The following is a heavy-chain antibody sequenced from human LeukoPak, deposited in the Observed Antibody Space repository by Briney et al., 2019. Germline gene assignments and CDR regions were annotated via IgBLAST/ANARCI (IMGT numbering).Heavy chain of an antibody. J-gene: IGHJ4*02. Sequence: SETLYLTCSVSGGYVSSSGYYWGWIRQPPGEGLEWIGSIYSSGSSYYNPSLKSRVTISVVTSKNQCSLNRSSVTAADTAVYYCARQYGLPTFDYWGQGTLVTVSS. D-gene: IGHD5-12*01. CDR1: GGYVSSSGYY. CDR3: ARQYGLPTFDY. V-gene: IGHV4-39*01. CDR2: IYSSGSS.